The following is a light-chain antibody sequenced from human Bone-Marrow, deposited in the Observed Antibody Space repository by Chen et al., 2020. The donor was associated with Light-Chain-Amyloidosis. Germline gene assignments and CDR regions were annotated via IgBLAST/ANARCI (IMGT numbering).Light chain of an antibody. Sequence: QSALTQPASVSGSPGQTITISCSGTSSDVGTYNLVSWFQQHPGKAPKLMIYDGSKRPSGVSNRFSGSKSGNTASLTSSGLQAEDEAEYYCCSYDGSVVFGGGTKLTVL. CDR3: CSYDGSVV. CDR1: SSDVGTYNL. J-gene: IGLJ2*01. CDR2: DGS. V-gene: IGLV2-23*01.